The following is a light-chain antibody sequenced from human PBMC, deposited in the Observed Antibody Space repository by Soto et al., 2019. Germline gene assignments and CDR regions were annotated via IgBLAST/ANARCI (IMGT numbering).Light chain of an antibody. Sequence: DIQLTQSPSSLSASVGDRVTITCRSSRTIASYVNWYQQKPGKAPNLLIYAASSLQPGVPSRFSGSGSGTDFTLTISSLQPEDFATYYCQQSYTTAALSFGGGTTGDIK. J-gene: IGKJ4*01. V-gene: IGKV1-39*01. CDR2: AAS. CDR1: RTIASY. CDR3: QQSYTTAALS.